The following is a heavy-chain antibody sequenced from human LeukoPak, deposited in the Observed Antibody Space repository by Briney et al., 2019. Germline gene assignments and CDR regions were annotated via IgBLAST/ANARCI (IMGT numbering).Heavy chain of an antibody. CDR2: INHSGST. V-gene: IGHV4-34*01. D-gene: IGHD2-2*01. Sequence: SETLSLTCAVYGGSFSGYYWSWIRQPPGKGLEWIGEINHSGSTNYNPSLKGRVTISVDTSKNQFSLKLSSVTAADTAVYYCAREMFIVVVPAYPNWFNPWGQGTLVTVSS. CDR3: AREMFIVVVPAYPNWFNP. CDR1: GGSFSGYY. J-gene: IGHJ5*02.